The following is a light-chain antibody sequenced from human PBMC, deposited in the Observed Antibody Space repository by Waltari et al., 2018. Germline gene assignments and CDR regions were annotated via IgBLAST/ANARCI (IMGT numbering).Light chain of an antibody. V-gene: IGKV3-20*01. Sequence: EIVLTQSPGTLSLSPGDRATLSCRASQVISSSYLAWCQQKPGLAPRLFFYGGSSRAAGIPVRFSGSGSGTDFTLTISRLEPEDFAVYYCQQYGDSPLVTFGPGTRVDVK. J-gene: IGKJ3*01. CDR1: QVISSSY. CDR3: QQYGDSPLVT. CDR2: GGS.